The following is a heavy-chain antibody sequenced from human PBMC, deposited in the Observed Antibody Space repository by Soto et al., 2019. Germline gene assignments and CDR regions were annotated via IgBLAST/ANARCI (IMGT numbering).Heavy chain of an antibody. J-gene: IGHJ6*02. CDR2: ISYDGSNK. CDR3: AKDLITMIRGAPYGMDV. Sequence: PGGSLRLACAASGFTFSSYGMHWVRQAPGKGLEWVAVISYDGSNKYYADSVKGRFTISRDNSKNTLYLQMNSLRAEDTAVYYCAKDLITMIRGAPYGMDVWGQGTTVTVSS. V-gene: IGHV3-30*18. CDR1: GFTFSSYG. D-gene: IGHD3-10*01.